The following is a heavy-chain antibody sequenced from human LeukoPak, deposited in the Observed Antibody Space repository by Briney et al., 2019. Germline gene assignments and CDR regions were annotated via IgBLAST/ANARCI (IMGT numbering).Heavy chain of an antibody. Sequence: GGSLRLSCAASGFTFSSYGMHWVRQAPGKGLEWVSGITGSGDTTYHADSVKGRFTVSRDNPKKSLYLQMNGLRVEDTAVYYCATSLYYYDSGLRTPPAWGQGTLVTVSS. J-gene: IGHJ4*02. V-gene: IGHV3-48*04. CDR1: GFTFSSYG. CDR2: ITGSGDTT. CDR3: ATSLYYYDSGLRTPPA. D-gene: IGHD3-10*01.